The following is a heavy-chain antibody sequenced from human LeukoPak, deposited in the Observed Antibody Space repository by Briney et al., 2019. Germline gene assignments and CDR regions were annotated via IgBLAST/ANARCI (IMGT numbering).Heavy chain of an antibody. CDR3: ASAPLGSTRP. D-gene: IGHD1-26*01. CDR2: ISSSSSSI. Sequence: KTGGSLRLSCAASGFAFSNYNMNWVRQAPGKVLEWVSSISSSSSSINYADSRKGRFTISRDNAKNSAYLQMNSLRAEDTAVYYCASAPLGSTRPWGQGTLVTVSS. J-gene: IGHJ5*02. CDR1: GFAFSNYN. V-gene: IGHV3-21*01.